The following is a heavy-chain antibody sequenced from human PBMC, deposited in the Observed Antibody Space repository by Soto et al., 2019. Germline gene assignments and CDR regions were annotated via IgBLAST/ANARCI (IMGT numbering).Heavy chain of an antibody. V-gene: IGHV3-7*04. CDR2: IKQNGSEK. CDR1: GFTFSTYL. D-gene: IGHD3-22*01. CDR3: AWGDFYESNGPCSDAFDF. J-gene: IGHJ3*01. Sequence: GGSLRLSCAASGFTFSTYLMSWVRQAPGKGLEWVATIKQNGSEKWYVDSVKGRFTISRDNAKNSLYLQMNSLRAEDTAVYYCAWGDFYESNGPCSDAFDFWGQGTMVTVSS.